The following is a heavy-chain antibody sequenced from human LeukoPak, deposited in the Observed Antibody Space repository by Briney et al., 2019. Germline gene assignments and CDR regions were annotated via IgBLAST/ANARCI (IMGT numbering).Heavy chain of an antibody. D-gene: IGHD2-15*01. CDR1: GGSISSYY. J-gene: IGHJ5*02. Sequence: PSETLSPTCTVSGGSISSYYGSWVRQPAGKGLEWIGRIYTSGSTNYNPSTKSRVTMSVETPKNQFSLKRSSVTAADPAVYYCARDYFARYCSGGSCYSWFDPWGQEPWSPSPQ. V-gene: IGHV4-4*07. CDR2: IYTSGST. CDR3: ARDYFARYCSGGSCYSWFDP.